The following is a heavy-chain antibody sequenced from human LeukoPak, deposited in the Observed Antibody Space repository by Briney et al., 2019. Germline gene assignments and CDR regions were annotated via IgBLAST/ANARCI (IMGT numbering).Heavy chain of an antibody. CDR2: ISGSGGST. CDR3: AQDHSSSTGWDDAFDI. D-gene: IGHD6-19*01. V-gene: IGHV3-23*01. Sequence: GGSLRLSCAASGFTFSSYAMSWVRQAPGKGLEWVSAISGSGGSTYYADSVKGRFTISRDNSKNTLYLQMDSLRTEDTAIYYCAQDHSSSTGWDDAFDIWGQGTMVTVSS. CDR1: GFTFSSYA. J-gene: IGHJ3*02.